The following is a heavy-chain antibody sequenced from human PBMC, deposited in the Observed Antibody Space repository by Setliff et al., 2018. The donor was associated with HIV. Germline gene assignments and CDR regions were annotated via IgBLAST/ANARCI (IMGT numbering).Heavy chain of an antibody. J-gene: IGHJ4*02. V-gene: IGHV3-21*01. CDR2: ISYDSRFI. Sequence: LRLSCAASGFTFSNYNMDWVRQAPGKGLEWVSSISYDSRFIYHADSMKGRFTISRDNAKKLVYLQMNSLRAEDTAIYYCARDRASSGYYARFDHWGQGTLVTVSS. CDR1: GFTFSNYN. D-gene: IGHD3-22*01. CDR3: ARDRASSGYYARFDH.